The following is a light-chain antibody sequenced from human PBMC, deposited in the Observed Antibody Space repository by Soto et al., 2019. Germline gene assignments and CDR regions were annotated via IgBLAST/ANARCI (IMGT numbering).Light chain of an antibody. V-gene: IGKV1-5*01. CDR2: DAS. CDR1: QNIRSR. Sequence: DFQMTQSPSTLSASVGDRVTITCRASQNIRSRLAWFQQKPGKAPKLLIYDASTLESGVPSRFSGSGSVTEFTLAISGLQPDDFATYYCQQYNSYSFGQGTKVDIK. CDR3: QQYNSYS. J-gene: IGKJ1*01.